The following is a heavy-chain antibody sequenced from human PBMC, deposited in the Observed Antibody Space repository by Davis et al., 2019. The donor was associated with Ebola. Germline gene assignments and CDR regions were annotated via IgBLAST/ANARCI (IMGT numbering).Heavy chain of an antibody. CDR3: ARSRGSTVTPFDY. CDR2: TNSDGSIT. D-gene: IGHD4-17*01. J-gene: IGHJ4*02. CDR1: GFTFSSNW. Sequence: PGGSLRLSCAASGFTFSSNWMPWVRQAPGKGLVWVSRTNSDGSITSYADSVKGRFTISRDNAKDSLYLQMTSLRDEDTAVYYCARSRGSTVTPFDYWGQGTLVTVSS. V-gene: IGHV3-74*01.